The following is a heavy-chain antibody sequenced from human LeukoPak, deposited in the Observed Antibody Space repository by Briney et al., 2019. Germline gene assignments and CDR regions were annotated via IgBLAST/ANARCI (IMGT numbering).Heavy chain of an antibody. CDR3: AAPILHHTYFFDY. D-gene: IGHD3-3*01. CDR1: GYTFRDYF. CDR2: INPNSGGT. V-gene: IGHV1-2*02. Sequence: EASVKVSCKSSGYTFRDYFLHWVRQAPGQGLEWMGWINPNSGGTKYAQKFQGRVTMTRDTSINTAYMELSSLRSDDTAVYYCAAPILHHTYFFDYWGQGTQVTVSS. J-gene: IGHJ4*02.